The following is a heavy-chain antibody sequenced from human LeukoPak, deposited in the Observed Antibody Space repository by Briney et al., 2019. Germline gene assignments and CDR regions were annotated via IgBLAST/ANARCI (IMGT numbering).Heavy chain of an antibody. CDR1: GYTFTGYY. V-gene: IGHV1-2*04. Sequence: ASVKVSCKASGYTFTGYYMHWVRQAPGQGLEWMGWINPNSGGTNYAQKFQGWVTMTRDTSISTAYMELSSLRSEDTAVYYCAREGGSTYDYVWGSYRSAWFDPWGQGTLVTVSS. CDR3: AREGGSTYDYVWGSYRSAWFDP. J-gene: IGHJ5*02. D-gene: IGHD3-16*02. CDR2: INPNSGGT.